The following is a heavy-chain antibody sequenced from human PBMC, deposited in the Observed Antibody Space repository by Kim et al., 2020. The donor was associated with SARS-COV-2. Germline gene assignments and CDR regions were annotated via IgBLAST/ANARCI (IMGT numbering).Heavy chain of an antibody. CDR2: IYHSGST. CDR3: ARTSSGSYYVVDY. CDR1: GYSISSGYY. D-gene: IGHD1-26*01. V-gene: IGHV4-38-2*02. J-gene: IGHJ4*02. Sequence: SETLSLTCTVSGYSISSGYYWGWIRQPPGKGLEWIGSIYHSGSTYYNPSLKSRVTISVDTSKNQFSLKLSSVTAADTAVYYCARTSSGSYYVVDYWGQGT.